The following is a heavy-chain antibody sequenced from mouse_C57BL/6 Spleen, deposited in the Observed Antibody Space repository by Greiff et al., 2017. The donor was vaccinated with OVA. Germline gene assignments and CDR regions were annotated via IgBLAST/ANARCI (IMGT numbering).Heavy chain of an antibody. CDR3: ARRDYYGSSLGY. J-gene: IGHJ2*01. V-gene: IGHV5-17*01. CDR1: GFTFSNYG. Sequence: EVKLVESGGGLVKPGGSLKLSYAASGFTFSNYGMHWVRQAPEKGLEWVAYISSGSSTIYYADTVKGRFTISRDNAKNTLFLQMTSLRSEDTAMYYCARRDYYGSSLGYWGQGTTLSVAS. CDR2: ISSGSSTI. D-gene: IGHD1-1*01.